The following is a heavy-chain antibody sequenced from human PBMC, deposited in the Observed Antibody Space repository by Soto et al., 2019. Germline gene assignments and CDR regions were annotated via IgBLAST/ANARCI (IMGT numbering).Heavy chain of an antibody. Sequence: EVPLVESGGGLVKPGGSLRLSCAASGFTFSSYSMNWVRQAPGKGLEWVSSISSSSSYIYYADSVKGRFTISRDNAKNSLYLQMNSLRAEDTAVYYCARDLGWLQPSHFDYWGQGTLVTVSS. CDR3: ARDLGWLQPSHFDY. D-gene: IGHD5-12*01. CDR2: ISSSSSYI. V-gene: IGHV3-21*01. CDR1: GFTFSSYS. J-gene: IGHJ4*02.